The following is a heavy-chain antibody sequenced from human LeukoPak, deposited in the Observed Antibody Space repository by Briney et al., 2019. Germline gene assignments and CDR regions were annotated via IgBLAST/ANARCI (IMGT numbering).Heavy chain of an antibody. CDR2: IYYTGST. CDR3: ARVGCSSTSCSWFDP. J-gene: IGHJ5*02. CDR1: GGSVSSGSHY. Sequence: SETLSLTCTVSGGSVSSGSHYWSWIRQPPGKGLEWIAYIYYTGSTNYNPSLKSRVTISVDTSKNQFSLKLRSVTAADTAVYYCARVGCSSTSCSWFDPWGQGTLVTVSS. D-gene: IGHD2-2*01. V-gene: IGHV4-61*01.